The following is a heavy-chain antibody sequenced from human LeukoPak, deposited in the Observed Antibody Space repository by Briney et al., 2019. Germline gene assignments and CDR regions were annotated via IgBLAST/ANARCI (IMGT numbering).Heavy chain of an antibody. CDR1: GYSISSSNW. J-gene: IGHJ6*03. CDR3: ARGGGLNYYYYYMDV. Sequence: SETLSLTCAVSGYSISSSNWWGWIRQPPGKGLEWIGYIYYSGSIYYNPSLKSRVTMSVDTSKNQFSLKLSSVTAADTAVYYCARGGGLNYYYYYMDVWGKGTTVTISS. CDR2: IYYSGSI. V-gene: IGHV4-28*05. D-gene: IGHD3-16*01.